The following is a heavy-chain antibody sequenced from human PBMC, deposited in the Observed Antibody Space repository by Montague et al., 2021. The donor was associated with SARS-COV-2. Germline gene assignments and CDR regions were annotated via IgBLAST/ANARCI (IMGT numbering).Heavy chain of an antibody. CDR2: ISSSSSYI. Sequence: SLRLSCAASGFTFSSYSMNWVRQAPGKGLEWVSSISSSSSYIYYXXSLKGRFTISRDNAKNSLYLQMNSLRAEDTAVYYCARDFNYYYYYGMDVWGQGTTVTVSS. J-gene: IGHJ6*02. V-gene: IGHV3-21*01. CDR3: ARDFNYYYYYGMDV. CDR1: GFTFSSYS.